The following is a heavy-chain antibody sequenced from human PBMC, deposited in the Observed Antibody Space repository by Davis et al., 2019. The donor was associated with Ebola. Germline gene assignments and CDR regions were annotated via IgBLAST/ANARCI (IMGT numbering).Heavy chain of an antibody. Sequence: GGSLRLSCAASGFTFGDYAMHWVRQAPGKGLEWVSLISWDGRSTAYADSVKGRFTISRDNSKNTMYLQINSLRADDTAVYYCAKTTRPYYYDTSGYYSLDYWGQGTLVTVSS. CDR2: ISWDGRST. J-gene: IGHJ4*02. CDR3: AKTTRPYYYDTSGYYSLDY. D-gene: IGHD3-22*01. V-gene: IGHV3-43D*04. CDR1: GFTFGDYA.